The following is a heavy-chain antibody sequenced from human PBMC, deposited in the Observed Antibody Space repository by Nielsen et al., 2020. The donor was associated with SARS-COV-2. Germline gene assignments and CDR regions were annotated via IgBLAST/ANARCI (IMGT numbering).Heavy chain of an antibody. CDR3: ARDRYFSYSFDY. J-gene: IGHJ4*02. CDR2: INSDGSST. Sequence: GESLKISCAASGFTFSSYWMHWVRQAPGKGLVWVSRINSDGSSTSYADSVKGRFTISRDNARNTLYLQMNSLRAEDTAVYYCARDRYFSYSFDYWGQGSLVAVSP. V-gene: IGHV3-74*01. CDR1: GFTFSSYW. D-gene: IGHD3-9*01.